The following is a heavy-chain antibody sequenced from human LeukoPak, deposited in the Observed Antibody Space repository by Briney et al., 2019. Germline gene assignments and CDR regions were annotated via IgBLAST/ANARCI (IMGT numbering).Heavy chain of an antibody. J-gene: IGHJ4*02. CDR1: GFMFRDAA. V-gene: IGHV3-23*01. CDR3: ANTYCSSTSCDIDY. Sequence: GGSLRLSCAASGFMFRDAAMTWVRQAPGKGLEWVSLIASSGLNTYYADSVKGRFTISRDNSKNTLYLQMNSLRADDTAVYYCANTYCSSTSCDIDYWGQGTLVTVSS. CDR2: IASSGLNT. D-gene: IGHD2-2*02.